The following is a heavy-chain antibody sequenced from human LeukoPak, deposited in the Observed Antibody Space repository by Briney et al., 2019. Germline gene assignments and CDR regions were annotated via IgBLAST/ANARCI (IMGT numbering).Heavy chain of an antibody. D-gene: IGHD5/OR15-5a*01. CDR1: GFTFSSHT. CDR2: IEPDGNNK. CDR3: VRQSTGLDY. Sequence: PGGSLRLSCAPSGFTFSSHTMHWVRQAPGKGLEWVAVIEPDGNNKYHADSVKGRFTISRDNSKNTLYLQLDSLRSEDTAVYYCVRQSTGLDYWGQGTLVTVSS. J-gene: IGHJ4*02. V-gene: IGHV3-30-3*01.